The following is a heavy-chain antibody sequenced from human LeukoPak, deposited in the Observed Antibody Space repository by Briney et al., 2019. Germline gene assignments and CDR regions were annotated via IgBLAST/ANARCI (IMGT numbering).Heavy chain of an antibody. CDR3: ARDPPYHYCSSTSCYPGDWFDP. CDR1: GYTFTSYG. Sequence: ASVKVSCKASGYTFTSYGISWVRQAPGQGLEWMGWISAYNGNTNYAQKLQGRVTMTTDTSTSTAYMELRSLRSDDTAVYYCARDPPYHYCSSTSCYPGDWFDPWGQGTLVTVSS. V-gene: IGHV1-18*04. CDR2: ISAYNGNT. D-gene: IGHD2-2*01. J-gene: IGHJ5*02.